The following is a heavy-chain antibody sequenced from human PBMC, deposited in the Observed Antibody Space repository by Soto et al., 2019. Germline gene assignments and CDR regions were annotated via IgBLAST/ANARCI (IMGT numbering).Heavy chain of an antibody. D-gene: IGHD6-13*01. J-gene: IGHJ4*02. CDR1: GFTFSSYA. CDR2: ISGSGGST. CDR3: ARRGPGTYFDY. V-gene: IGHV3-23*01. Sequence: PGGSLRLSCAASGFTFSSYAMSRVRQAPGKGLEWVSVISGSGGSTYYADSVKGRFTISRDNSKNTLYLQMNSLRAEDTAGYYCARRGPGTYFDYWGQGTLVTVSS.